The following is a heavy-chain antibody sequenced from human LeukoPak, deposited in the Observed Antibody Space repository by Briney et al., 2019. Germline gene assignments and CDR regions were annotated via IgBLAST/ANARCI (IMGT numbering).Heavy chain of an antibody. D-gene: IGHD1-26*01. CDR2: ISGSGGST. Sequence: GGSLRLSCAASGFTFSSYAMSWVRQAPGKGLEWVSAISGSGGSTYYADSVKGRFTVSRDNSRNTLYLPMNSLRAEDTAVYYCVKDRGGSPFYGMDVWGQGTTVTVSS. CDR3: VKDRGGSPFYGMDV. CDR1: GFTFSSYA. J-gene: IGHJ6*02. V-gene: IGHV3-23*01.